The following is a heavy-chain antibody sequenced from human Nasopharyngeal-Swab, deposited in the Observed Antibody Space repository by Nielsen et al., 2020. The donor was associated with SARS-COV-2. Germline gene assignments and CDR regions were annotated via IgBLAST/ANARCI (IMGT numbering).Heavy chain of an antibody. D-gene: IGHD3-22*01. Sequence: SETLSLTCTVSGYSISSGYYWNWIRQPPGKGLEWIGYIYYSGSTNYNPSLKSRLTISVDTSKNQFSLKLSSVTAADTAVYYCARQEGKYYDGRGRGMDVWGQGTTVTVSS. CDR1: GYSISSGYY. V-gene: IGHV4-59*08. J-gene: IGHJ6*02. CDR2: IYYSGST. CDR3: ARQEGKYYDGRGRGMDV.